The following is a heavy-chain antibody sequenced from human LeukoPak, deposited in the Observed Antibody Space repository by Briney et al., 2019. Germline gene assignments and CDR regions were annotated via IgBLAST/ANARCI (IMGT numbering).Heavy chain of an antibody. Sequence: ASVKVSCKASGYTFTGYYMHWVRRAPGPGLEWMGWINPNSGGTNYAQKFQGRVTMTRDTSISTAYMELSRLRSDDTAVYYCARWQWLENNWFDPWGQGTLVTVSS. CDR3: ARWQWLENNWFDP. J-gene: IGHJ5*02. CDR2: INPNSGGT. CDR1: GYTFTGYY. V-gene: IGHV1-2*02. D-gene: IGHD6-19*01.